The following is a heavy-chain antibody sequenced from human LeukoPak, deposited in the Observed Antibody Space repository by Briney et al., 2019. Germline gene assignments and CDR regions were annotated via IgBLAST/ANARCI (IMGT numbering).Heavy chain of an antibody. D-gene: IGHD1-26*01. J-gene: IGHJ4*02. Sequence: SETLSPTCTVSGGSISSYYWSWIRQPPGKGLEWIGYIYYSGSTNYNPSLKSRVTISVDTSKNQFSLKLSSVTAADTAVYYCARDVRRSGSYYFDYWGQGTLVTVSS. V-gene: IGHV4-59*01. CDR3: ARDVRRSGSYYFDY. CDR1: GGSISSYY. CDR2: IYYSGST.